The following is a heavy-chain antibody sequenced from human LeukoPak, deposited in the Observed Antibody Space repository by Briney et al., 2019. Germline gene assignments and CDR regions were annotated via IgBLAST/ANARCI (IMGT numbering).Heavy chain of an antibody. Sequence: GGSLRLTCVASEFTFNNYAMTWVRQGPGRGLEWVSAVRGTGDMTYQTDSVKGRFTISRDNSKNTVYLQMNSLRVEDTAVYFCAKGLSASGRLNAFDLWGQGTMVTVSS. CDR3: AKGLSASGRLNAFDL. D-gene: IGHD3-3*01. V-gene: IGHV3-23*01. CDR1: EFTFNNYA. CDR2: VRGTGDMT. J-gene: IGHJ3*01.